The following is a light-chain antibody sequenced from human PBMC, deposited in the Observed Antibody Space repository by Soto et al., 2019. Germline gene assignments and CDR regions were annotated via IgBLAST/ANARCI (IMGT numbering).Light chain of an antibody. V-gene: IGKV3-11*02. J-gene: IGKJ1*01. CDR2: DAS. Sequence: EIVLTQSPATLFLSPGDKATLSCRASPSVGSYLAWYQQKPGQAPRLLMYDASIRATGIPARFSGTGSERDFTLTITSLEPEDFAVYYCQQRSNWPWTFGQGTKVEIK. CDR1: PSVGSY. CDR3: QQRSNWPWT.